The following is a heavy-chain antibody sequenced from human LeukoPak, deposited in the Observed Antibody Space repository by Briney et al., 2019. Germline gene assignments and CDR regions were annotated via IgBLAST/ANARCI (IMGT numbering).Heavy chain of an antibody. J-gene: IGHJ4*02. CDR1: GFTFSTYG. CDR3: AKSPYGSSGYYYFDY. V-gene: IGHV3-23*01. CDR2: ISRSGNST. Sequence: GETLRLSCAASGFTFSTYGMSWVRQAPGKGLEWVSGISRSGNSTFYADSVKGRVTISRDNSKNTLYLQMNSLRAEDTAVYYCAKSPYGSSGYYYFDYWGQGTLVTVSS. D-gene: IGHD3-22*01.